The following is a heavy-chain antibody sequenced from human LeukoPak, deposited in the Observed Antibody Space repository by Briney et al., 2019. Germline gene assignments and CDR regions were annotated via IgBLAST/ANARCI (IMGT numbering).Heavy chain of an antibody. CDR3: ARAAGEMATIRY. Sequence: GGSLRLSCAASGFTLSSYSMNWVRQAPGKGLEWVSSISSSSSYIYYADSVKGRFTISRDNAKNSLYLQMNSLRAEDTAVYDCARAAGEMATIRYWGQGTLVTVSS. V-gene: IGHV3-21*01. CDR1: GFTLSSYS. D-gene: IGHD5-24*01. J-gene: IGHJ4*02. CDR2: ISSSSSYI.